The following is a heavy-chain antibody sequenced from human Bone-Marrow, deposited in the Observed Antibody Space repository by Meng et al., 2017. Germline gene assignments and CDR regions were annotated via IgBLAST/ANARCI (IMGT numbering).Heavy chain of an antibody. CDR3: TRFCTSTSCYAVDAFDI. J-gene: IGHJ3*02. CDR2: IRSKVYGATT. D-gene: IGHD2-2*01. V-gene: IGHV3-49*04. CDR1: GFTFGDYA. Sequence: GESLKISCAASGFTFGDYAMSWVRQAPGKGLEWVAFIRSKVYGATTEYAASVKGRFTISRDDSKTIAYLQMNSLKTEDTAVYYCTRFCTSTSCYAVDAFDIWGQGTMVTVSS.